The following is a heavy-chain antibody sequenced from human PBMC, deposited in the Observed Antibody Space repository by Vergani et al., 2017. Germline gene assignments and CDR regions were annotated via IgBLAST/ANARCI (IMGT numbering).Heavy chain of an antibody. D-gene: IGHD3-22*01. V-gene: IGHV4-59*05. Sequence: QVQLQESGPGLVKPSETLSLTCTVSGGSISSYYWSWIRQPPGKGLEWIGSIYYSGSTYYNPSLKSRVTISVDTSKNQFSLKLSSVTAADTAVYYCARLGHSGYILVDYWGQGTLVTVSS. CDR3: ARLGHSGYILVDY. J-gene: IGHJ4*02. CDR1: GGSISSYY. CDR2: IYYSGST.